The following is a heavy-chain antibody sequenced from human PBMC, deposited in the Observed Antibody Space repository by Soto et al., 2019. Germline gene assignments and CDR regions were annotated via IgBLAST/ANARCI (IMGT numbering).Heavy chain of an antibody. CDR1: GGTFSSYT. V-gene: IGHV1-69*04. J-gene: IGHJ3*02. Sequence: SVKVTCKASGGTFSSYTISWVRQAPGQGLEWMGRIIPILGIANYAQKFQGRVTITADKSTSTAYMELSSLRSEDTAVYYCARESSGVTHDAFDIWGQGTMVTVSS. D-gene: IGHD3-10*01. CDR3: ARESSGVTHDAFDI. CDR2: IIPILGIA.